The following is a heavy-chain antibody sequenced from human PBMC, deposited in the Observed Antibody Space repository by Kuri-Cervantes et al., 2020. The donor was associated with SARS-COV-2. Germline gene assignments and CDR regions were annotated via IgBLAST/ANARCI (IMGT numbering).Heavy chain of an antibody. Sequence: GESLKISCAASGFTFSSYGMHWVRQAPGKGLEWVAVIWYDGSNKYYADSVKGRFTISRDNSKNTLYLQMNSLRAEDTAVYYCAKGIAAASYYYYGMDVWGQGTTVTVSS. CDR3: AKGIAAASYYYYGMDV. V-gene: IGHV3-30*02. D-gene: IGHD6-13*01. J-gene: IGHJ6*02. CDR2: IWYDGSNK. CDR1: GFTFSSYG.